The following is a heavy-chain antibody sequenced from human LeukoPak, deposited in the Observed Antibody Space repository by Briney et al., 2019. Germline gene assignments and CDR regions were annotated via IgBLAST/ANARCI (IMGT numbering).Heavy chain of an antibody. D-gene: IGHD3-22*01. CDR2: ISGSGGST. Sequence: GGSLGLSFAAPGFTFCSYAMSLVRPAPGKGLGWVSAISGSGGSTYYADSVKGRFTSSRDNSKNTLYLQMNSLRAEDTAVYYCAKEDYYDSSGYFDYWGQGTLVTVSS. CDR1: GFTFCSYA. CDR3: AKEDYYDSSGYFDY. V-gene: IGHV3-23*01. J-gene: IGHJ4*02.